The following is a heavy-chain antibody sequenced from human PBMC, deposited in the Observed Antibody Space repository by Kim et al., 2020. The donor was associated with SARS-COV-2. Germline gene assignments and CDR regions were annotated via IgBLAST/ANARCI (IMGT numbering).Heavy chain of an antibody. V-gene: IGHV3-48*02. J-gene: IGHJ6*01. CDR3: GRGQQGSRSFGV. CDR2: ISGSSNTI. Sequence: GGSLRLSCAASGFTFSGYSMNWVRQAQGKGLEWVSYISGSSNTIYYADSVKGRFTILRDNAKTSLYPQMNSPRDAATAVYYCGRGQQGSRSFGVWRQGNT. CDR1: GFTFSGYS. D-gene: IGHD3-16*01.